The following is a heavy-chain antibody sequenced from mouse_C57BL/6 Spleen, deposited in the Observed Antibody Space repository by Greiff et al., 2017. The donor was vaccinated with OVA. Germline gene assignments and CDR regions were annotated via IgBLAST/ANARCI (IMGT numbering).Heavy chain of an antibody. CDR1: GYAFTNYL. Sequence: QVQLQQSGAELVRPGPSVKVSCKASGYAFTNYLIEWVKQRPGQGLEWIGVINPGSGGTNYNEKFKGKATLTADKSSSTAYMQLSSLTSEDSAVYFCARSLTGTGYFDYWGQGTTLTVSS. J-gene: IGHJ2*01. V-gene: IGHV1-54*01. CDR3: ARSLTGTGYFDY. D-gene: IGHD4-1*01. CDR2: INPGSGGT.